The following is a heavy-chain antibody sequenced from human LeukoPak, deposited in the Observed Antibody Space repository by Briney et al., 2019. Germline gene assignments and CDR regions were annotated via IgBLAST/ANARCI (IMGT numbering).Heavy chain of an antibody. CDR2: IRYDGSNK. V-gene: IGHV3-30*02. J-gene: IGHJ4*02. CDR3: AKGTYSSSWEFDY. D-gene: IGHD6-13*01. CDR1: GFTFSSYG. Sequence: GGSLRLSCAASGFTFSSYGMHWVRQAPSKGLEWVAFIRYDGSNKYYADSVKGRFAISRDNSKNTLYLQMNSLRGEDTAVYYCAKGTYSSSWEFDYWGQGTLVTVSS.